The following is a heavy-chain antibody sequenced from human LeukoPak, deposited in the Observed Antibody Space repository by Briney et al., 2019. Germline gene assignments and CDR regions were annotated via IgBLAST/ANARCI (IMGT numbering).Heavy chain of an antibody. CDR1: GFTFSSYA. CDR3: AKDIVVVPAAIGYYYYYGMDV. J-gene: IGHJ6*02. CDR2: ISYDGSNK. V-gene: IGHV3-30-3*01. Sequence: PGGSLRLSCAASGFTFSSYAMHWVRQAPGKGLEWVAVISYDGSNKYYADSVKGRFTISRDNSKNTLYLQMNSLRAEDTAVYYCAKDIVVVPAAIGYYYYYGMDVWGQGTTVTVSS. D-gene: IGHD2-2*01.